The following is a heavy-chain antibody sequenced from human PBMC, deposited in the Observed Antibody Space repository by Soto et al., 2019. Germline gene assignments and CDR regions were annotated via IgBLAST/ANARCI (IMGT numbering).Heavy chain of an antibody. CDR3: ASNQVIGYYYCLDV. CDR1: GFIFSSYR. Sequence: LGGSLRLSCAASGFIFSSYRMNWVRQAPGKGLEWISSISTNSRYISYADSVEGRFTVSRDNSNNSLYLQMDNLRAEDTAVYYCASNQVIGYYYCLDVWGKVTMVIVSS. CDR2: ISTNSRYI. D-gene: IGHD2-15*01. J-gene: IGHJ6*04. V-gene: IGHV3-21*01.